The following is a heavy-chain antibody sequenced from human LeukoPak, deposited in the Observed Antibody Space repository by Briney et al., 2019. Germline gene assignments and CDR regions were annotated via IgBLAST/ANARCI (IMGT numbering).Heavy chain of an antibody. D-gene: IGHD3-22*01. J-gene: IGHJ4*02. Sequence: GGSLRFSCAVSGITLSNYGMTWVRQAPGKGLEWVAGISGSGSGTNYADSVKGRFTISRDNRKNTLYLQMNNLRAEDTAVYFCAKRGVVIRVILVGFHKEAYYFDSWGQGALVTVSS. V-gene: IGHV3-23*01. CDR1: GITLSNYG. CDR2: ISGSGSGT. CDR3: AKRGVVIRVILVGFHKEAYYFDS.